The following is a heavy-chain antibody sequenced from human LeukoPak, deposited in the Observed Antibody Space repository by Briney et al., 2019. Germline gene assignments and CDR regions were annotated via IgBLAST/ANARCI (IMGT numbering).Heavy chain of an antibody. Sequence: GGSLRLSCAASGFTFSSYWMHWVRQAPGKGLVWVSRINSDGSSTSYADSVKGRFTISRDNAKNTLYLQRNSLRAEDTALYYGAKEYSGSMYYFDYWGQGTLVTVSS. CDR1: GFTFSSYW. CDR3: AKEYSGSMYYFDY. D-gene: IGHD1-26*01. CDR2: INSDGSST. V-gene: IGHV3-74*01. J-gene: IGHJ4*02.